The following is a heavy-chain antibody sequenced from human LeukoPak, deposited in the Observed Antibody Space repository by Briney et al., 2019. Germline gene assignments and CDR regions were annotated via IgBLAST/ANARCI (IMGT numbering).Heavy chain of an antibody. CDR1: GGSISGSTYY. D-gene: IGHD1-1*01. Sequence: PETLSLTCTVSGGSISGSTYYWGWIRQPPGKGLEWIGSIVYSATTHYDPSLKSRVTISVDTSKNQFSLKLSSVTAADTAVYYCARGEPGQRYDYWGQGTLVTVSS. CDR3: ARGEPGQRYDY. CDR2: IVYSATT. J-gene: IGHJ4*02. V-gene: IGHV4-39*01.